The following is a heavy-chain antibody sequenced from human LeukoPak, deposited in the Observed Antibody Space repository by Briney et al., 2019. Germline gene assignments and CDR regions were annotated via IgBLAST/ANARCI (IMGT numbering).Heavy chain of an antibody. J-gene: IGHJ6*02. V-gene: IGHV3-9*01. CDR2: ISWNSGSI. CDR1: GFTFDDYA. CDR3: AKSLPGWNYYYGMDV. Sequence: GRSLRLSCAASGFTFDDYAMHWVRQAPGKGLEWVSGISWNSGSIGYADSVEGRFTISRDNAKNSLYLQMSSLRAEDTALYYCAKSLPGWNYYYGMDVWGQGTTVTVSS. D-gene: IGHD2-15*01.